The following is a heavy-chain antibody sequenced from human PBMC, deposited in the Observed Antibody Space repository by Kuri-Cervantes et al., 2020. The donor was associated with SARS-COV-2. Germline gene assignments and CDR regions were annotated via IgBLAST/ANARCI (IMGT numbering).Heavy chain of an antibody. CDR3: ARDLQIAVVEGAFDI. CDR2: VKTNSGNT. CDR1: ETTFPNYD. D-gene: IGHD6-19*01. J-gene: IGHJ3*02. Sequence: ASVKVSCKAPETTFPNYDINWVRQATGQGLEWMGMVKTNSGNTLYAQIFQGRVTMTRDTSTSTVYMELSRLRSDDTAVYYCARDLQIAVVEGAFDIWGQGTMVTVSS. V-gene: IGHV1-8*01.